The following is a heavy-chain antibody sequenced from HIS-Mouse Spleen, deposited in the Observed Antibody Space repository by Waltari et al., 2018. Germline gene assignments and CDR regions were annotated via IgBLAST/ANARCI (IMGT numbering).Heavy chain of an antibody. CDR1: GGSISSSSYY. D-gene: IGHD6-13*01. CDR2: IYYRGST. J-gene: IGHJ2*01. Sequence: QLQLQESGPGLVKPSETLSLTCTVSGGSISSSSYYWGWIRQPPGKGLEWIGSIYYRGSTYYNPSLKSRVTISVDTSKNQCSLKRSSVTAADTAVYYCAREIPYSSSWYDWYFDLWGRGTLVTVSS. CDR3: AREIPYSSSWYDWYFDL. V-gene: IGHV4-39*07.